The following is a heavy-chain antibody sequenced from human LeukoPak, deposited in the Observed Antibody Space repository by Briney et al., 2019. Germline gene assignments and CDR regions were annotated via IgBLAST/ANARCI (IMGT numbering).Heavy chain of an antibody. CDR1: GFTFSSYG. Sequence: GGSLRLSCAASGFTFSSYGMHWVRQAPGKGLEWVAVISYDGSNKYYADSVKGRFTISRDNSKNSLYLQMNSLRTEDTAVYYCAGDSGYPDYWGQGTLVTVSS. CDR2: ISYDGSNK. CDR3: AGDSGYPDY. D-gene: IGHD5-12*01. V-gene: IGHV3-30*03. J-gene: IGHJ4*02.